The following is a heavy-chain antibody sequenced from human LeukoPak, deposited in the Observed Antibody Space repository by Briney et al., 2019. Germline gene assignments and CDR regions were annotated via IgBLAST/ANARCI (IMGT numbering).Heavy chain of an antibody. CDR1: GYTFTGYY. D-gene: IGHD5-12*01. V-gene: IGHV1-2*02. J-gene: IGHJ4*02. CDR3: ARDPIVATIHGYGDY. Sequence: ASVKVSCKASGYTFTGYYMHWVRQAPGQGLEWMGWINPNSGGTNCAQKFQGRVTMTRDTSISTAYMELSRLRSDDTAVYYCARDPIVATIHGYGDYWGQGTLVTVSS. CDR2: INPNSGGT.